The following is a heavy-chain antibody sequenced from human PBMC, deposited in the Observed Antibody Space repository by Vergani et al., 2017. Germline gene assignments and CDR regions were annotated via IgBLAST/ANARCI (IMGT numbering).Heavy chain of an antibody. CDR2: ISGSGGST. J-gene: IGHJ2*01. D-gene: IGHD1/OR15-1a*01. Sequence: VQLVESGGGLVKPGGSLRLSCAASGFTFSDYYMSWIRQAPGKGLEWVSAISGSGGSTYYADSVKGRFTISRDNSKNTLYLQMNSLRAEDTAVYYCATGVSITGTTLIEXFDLWGRGTLVTVSS. V-gene: IGHV3-23*04. CDR3: ATGVSITGTTLIEXFDL. CDR1: GFTFSDYY.